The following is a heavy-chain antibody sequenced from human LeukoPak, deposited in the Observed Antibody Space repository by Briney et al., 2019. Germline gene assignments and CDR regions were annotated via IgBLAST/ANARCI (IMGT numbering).Heavy chain of an antibody. CDR1: GFSLSTSEMC. J-gene: IGHJ5*02. V-gene: IGHV2-70*11. D-gene: IGHD1-1*01. Sequence: ESGLTLVNPTQTLTLTCTFSGFSLSTSEMCVSWIRQPPGKALAWLARIDWDDDKYYNTSLKTRLTISKDTSKNQVVLTMTNVDPVDTATYFCARIRNNWNFNWFDPWGQGTLVTVSS. CDR2: IDWDDDK. CDR3: ARIRNNWNFNWFDP.